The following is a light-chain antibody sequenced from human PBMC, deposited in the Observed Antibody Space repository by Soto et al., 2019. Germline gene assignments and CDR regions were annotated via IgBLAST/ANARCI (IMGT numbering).Light chain of an antibody. CDR2: EVS. J-gene: IGKJ4*02. CDR1: QTVSSS. CDR3: QQHINSPLT. V-gene: IGKV3-11*01. Sequence: EIVLTQSPATLSLSPGERATLSCRASQTVSSSLAWYQQKPGQAPRLLIYEVSNRATGIPARFSGSGSGADFTLTISSLEPGDFALYYCQQHINSPLTFGGGPKV.